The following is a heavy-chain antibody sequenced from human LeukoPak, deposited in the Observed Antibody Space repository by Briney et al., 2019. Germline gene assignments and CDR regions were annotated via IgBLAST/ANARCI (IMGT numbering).Heavy chain of an antibody. CDR2: INPNSGGT. V-gene: IGHV1-2*02. D-gene: IGHD5-18*01. CDR3: AGRPDTAIVPIFDY. CDR1: GYTFTSYG. J-gene: IGHJ4*02. Sequence: VASVKVSCKASGYTFTSYGISWVRQAPGQGLEWMGWINPNSGGTNYAQKFQGRVTMTGDTSISTAYMELSRLSSDDTAIYYCAGRPDTAIVPIFDYWGQGTLVTVSS.